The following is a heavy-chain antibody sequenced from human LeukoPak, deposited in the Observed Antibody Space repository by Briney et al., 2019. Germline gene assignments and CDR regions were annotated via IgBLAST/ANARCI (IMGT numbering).Heavy chain of an antibody. CDR2: ISSSSSYI. CDR1: GFTFNYAW. D-gene: IGHD6-6*01. Sequence: GGSLRLSCVASGFTFNYAWMSWVRQAPGKGLEWVSSISSSSSYIYYADSVKGRFTISRDNAKNSLYLQMNSLRAEDTAVYYCAKDPAPYSSSYYCDYWGQGTLVTVSS. J-gene: IGHJ4*02. V-gene: IGHV3-21*01. CDR3: AKDPAPYSSSYYCDY.